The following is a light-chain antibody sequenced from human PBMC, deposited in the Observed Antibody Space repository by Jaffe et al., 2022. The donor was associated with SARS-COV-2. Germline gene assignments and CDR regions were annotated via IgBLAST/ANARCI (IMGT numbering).Light chain of an antibody. J-gene: IGLJ3*02. CDR3: SSYGGNNNLV. Sequence: QSALTQPPSASGSPGQSVTISCTGTSSDVGGYKYISWYQQYPGKAPKLIIYEVTKRPSGVPDRFSGSKSGNTASLTVSGLQSEDEADYYCSSYGGNNNLVFGGGTKLTVL. CDR2: EVT. V-gene: IGLV2-8*01. CDR1: SSDVGGYKY.